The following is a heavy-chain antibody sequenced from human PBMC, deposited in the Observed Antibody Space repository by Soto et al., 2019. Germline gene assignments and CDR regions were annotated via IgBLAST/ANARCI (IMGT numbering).Heavy chain of an antibody. D-gene: IGHD3-9*01. CDR1: GYTFTSYD. CDR2: MNPNSGNT. J-gene: IGHJ5*02. Sequence: GASVKVSCKASGYTFTSYDINWVRQATGQGLEWMGWMNPNSGNTGYAQKFQGRVTMTRNTSISTAYMELSSLRSEDTAVYYCARVVVRYLTGYLYNWFDPWGQGTLVTVSS. V-gene: IGHV1-8*01. CDR3: ARVVVRYLTGYLYNWFDP.